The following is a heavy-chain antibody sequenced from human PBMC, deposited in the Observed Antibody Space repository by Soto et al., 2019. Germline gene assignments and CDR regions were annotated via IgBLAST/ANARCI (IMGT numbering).Heavy chain of an antibody. Sequence: ASVKVSCKVSGYTLITYGISWVRQAPGQGLEWMGWINTYNGATNYAQNLQGRVTMTTDTSTNTAYMDLRSLRSDDTAVYYCARYCSGGSCHKGVPDYWGQGXLVTVSS. CDR1: GYTLITYG. J-gene: IGHJ4*02. D-gene: IGHD2-15*01. CDR3: ARYCSGGSCHKGVPDY. CDR2: INTYNGAT. V-gene: IGHV1-18*01.